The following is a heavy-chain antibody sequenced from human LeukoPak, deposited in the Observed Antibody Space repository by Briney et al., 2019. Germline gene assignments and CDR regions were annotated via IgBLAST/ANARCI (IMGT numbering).Heavy chain of an antibody. CDR2: IHYGGTT. CDR1: GGSISGYY. D-gene: IGHD2-15*01. CDR3: ARHDPVALFQRGMDV. Sequence: PSETLSLTCTVSGGSISGYYWSCIRQPPGKGMERIGYIHYGGTTLYNPSLSSRVTMSVDTSKNQFSLKLNSVTAADTAVYYCARHDPVALFQRGMDVWGQGTTVTVSS. V-gene: IGHV4-59*08. J-gene: IGHJ6*02.